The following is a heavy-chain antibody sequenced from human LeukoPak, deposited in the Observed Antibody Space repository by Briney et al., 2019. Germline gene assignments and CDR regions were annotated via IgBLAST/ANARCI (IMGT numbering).Heavy chain of an antibody. Sequence: ASVKVSCKASGYTFTGYYMHWVRQAPGQGLEWMGWINPNSGGTNYAQKLQGRVTMTTDTSTSTAYMELRSLRSDDTAVYYCARDYYDSSGYHDAFDIWGQGTMVTVSS. V-gene: IGHV1-2*02. J-gene: IGHJ3*02. CDR2: INPNSGGT. D-gene: IGHD3-22*01. CDR3: ARDYYDSSGYHDAFDI. CDR1: GYTFTGYY.